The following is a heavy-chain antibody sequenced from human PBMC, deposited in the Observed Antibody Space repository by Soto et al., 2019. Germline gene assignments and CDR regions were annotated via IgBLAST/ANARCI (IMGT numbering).Heavy chain of an antibody. CDR3: ARQRTTVVTQAYFDH. V-gene: IGHV4-39*01. D-gene: IGHD2-21*02. CDR1: GESISSSSYY. J-gene: IGHJ4*02. CDR2: IYYSGRT. Sequence: SETLSLTCIVSGESISSSSYYWGWIRQPPGIGLEWIGSIYYSGRTYYNSSFNSRVTISIDTSKNQFSLKLSSVTATDTAVYHCARQRTTVVTQAYFDHWGQGARVTVSS.